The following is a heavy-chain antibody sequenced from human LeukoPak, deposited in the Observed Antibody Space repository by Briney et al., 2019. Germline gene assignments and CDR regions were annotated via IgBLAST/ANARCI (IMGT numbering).Heavy chain of an antibody. D-gene: IGHD1-7*01. V-gene: IGHV3-74*01. CDR2: INSDGSST. J-gene: IGHJ6*02. CDR1: GFTFSSYW. CDR3: ARGNSHAMDV. Sequence: GGSLRLSCAASGFTFSSYWMHWVRHAPGKGLVWVSRINSDGSSTSYADSVKGRFTISRENAKNTLYLQMNSLRAEDTAVHYCARGNSHAMDVWGQGTTVTVSS.